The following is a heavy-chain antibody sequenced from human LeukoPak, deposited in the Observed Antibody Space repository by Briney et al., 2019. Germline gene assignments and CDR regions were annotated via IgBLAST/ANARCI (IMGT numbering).Heavy chain of an antibody. D-gene: IGHD3-3*01. Sequence: PGGSLRLSCAASGFTFSSYSMNWVRQAPGKGLEWVSYISSSGSTIYYADSVKGRFTISRDNAKNSLYLQMNSLRAEDTAVYYCARDSLGGFDRFLEWLRHGYYGMDVWGQGTTVTVSS. V-gene: IGHV3-48*04. J-gene: IGHJ6*02. CDR1: GFTFSSYS. CDR3: ARDSLGGFDRFLEWLRHGYYGMDV. CDR2: ISSSGSTI.